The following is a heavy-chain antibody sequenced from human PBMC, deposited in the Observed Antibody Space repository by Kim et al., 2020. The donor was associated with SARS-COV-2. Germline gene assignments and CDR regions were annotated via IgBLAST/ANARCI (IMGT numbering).Heavy chain of an antibody. V-gene: IGHV3-23*01. CDR2: ITGSGGNT. CDR1: GFTFSGYV. J-gene: IGHJ6*02. D-gene: IGHD3-3*01. Sequence: GWSLRLSCAASGFTFSGYVMSWVRQAPGKGLEWVSAITGSGGNTYYADSVKGRFTISRDNSRNTLHLQMNSLRAEDTALYYCTKDVSHISIFGVITRGGMDVWGQGTTVTVSS. CDR3: TKDVSHISIFGVITRGGMDV.